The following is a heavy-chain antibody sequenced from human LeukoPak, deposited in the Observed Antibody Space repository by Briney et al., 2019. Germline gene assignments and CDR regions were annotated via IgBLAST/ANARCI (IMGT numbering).Heavy chain of an antibody. D-gene: IGHD6-19*01. CDR1: GYTFTSYG. CDR3: ARDNVAAYYFDY. V-gene: IGHV1-18*01. Sequence: ASVKVSCTASGYTFTSYGISWVRQAPGQGLEWMGWISAYNGNTNYAQKLQGRVTMTTDTSTSTAYMELRSLRSDDTAVYYCARDNVAAYYFDYWGQGTLVTVSS. CDR2: ISAYNGNT. J-gene: IGHJ4*02.